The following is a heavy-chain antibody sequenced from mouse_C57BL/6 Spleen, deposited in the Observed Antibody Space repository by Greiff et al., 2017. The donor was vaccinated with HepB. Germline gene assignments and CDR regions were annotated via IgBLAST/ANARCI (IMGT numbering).Heavy chain of an antibody. J-gene: IGHJ2*01. CDR2: ISDGGSYT. Sequence: EVKLVESGGGLVKPGGSLKLSCAASGFTFSSYAMSWVRQTPEKRLEWVATISDGGSYTYYPDNVKGRFTITRDNAKNNLYLQMSHLKSEDTAMYYCARDKDSNLSYFDYWGQGTTLTVSS. D-gene: IGHD2-5*01. CDR3: ARDKDSNLSYFDY. CDR1: GFTFSSYA. V-gene: IGHV5-4*01.